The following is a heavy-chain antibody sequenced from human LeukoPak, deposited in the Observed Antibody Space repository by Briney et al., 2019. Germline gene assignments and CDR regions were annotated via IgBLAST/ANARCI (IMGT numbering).Heavy chain of an antibody. CDR1: GGSISSYY. CDR2: IYYSGST. Sequence: PSETLSLTCTVAGGSISSYYWSWIRQPPGKGLEWIGYIYYSGSTNYNPSLKSRVTISVDTSKNQFSLKLSSVTAADTAVYYCARRKNSGWLPSAAVGAFDIWGQGTLVIVSS. V-gene: IGHV4-59*08. J-gene: IGHJ3*02. CDR3: ARRKNSGWLPSAAVGAFDI. D-gene: IGHD6-19*01.